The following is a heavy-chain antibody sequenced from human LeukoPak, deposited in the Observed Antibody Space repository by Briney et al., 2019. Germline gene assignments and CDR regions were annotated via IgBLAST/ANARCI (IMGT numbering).Heavy chain of an antibody. CDR2: ISNSGGAT. V-gene: IGHV3-23*01. CDR3: ARLGVREGIDF. J-gene: IGHJ4*02. D-gene: IGHD1-26*01. CDR1: GFPFSRYP. Sequence: GRSLRLSCAASGFPFSRYPMSWVRQASGTGLEWVSSISNSGGATYYTDSVKGRFIISRDNSKNTLVLEMNSLRVDDTAEYFCARLGVREGIDFWGQGALVIVSS.